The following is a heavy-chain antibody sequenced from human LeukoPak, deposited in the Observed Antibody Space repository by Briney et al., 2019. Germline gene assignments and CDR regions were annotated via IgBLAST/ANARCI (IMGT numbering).Heavy chain of an antibody. V-gene: IGHV4-59*01. Sequence: SETLSLTCTVSGGSISSYYWSWIRQPPGKGLEWIGYIYYSGSTNYNPSLKSRVTISVDTSKNQYSLKLSSVTAADTAVYYCARTTEAHSWRTRYYDYYMDVWGKGTTVTVSS. CDR3: ARTTEAHSWRTRYYDYYMDV. CDR2: IYYSGST. D-gene: IGHD6-13*01. J-gene: IGHJ6*03. CDR1: GGSISSYY.